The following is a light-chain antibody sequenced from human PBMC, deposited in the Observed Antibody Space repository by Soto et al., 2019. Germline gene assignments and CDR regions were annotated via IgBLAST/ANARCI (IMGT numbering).Light chain of an antibody. J-gene: IGKJ4*01. Sequence: DIQMTQSPSTLSASVGDRVTITCRASQSISTWLAWYQQKPGKAPKLLIYKASNLEDGVPSRFSGSGSGTEFTIPISSLQPDDFATYYCQQYNTYPLTFGGGPTVEIK. V-gene: IGKV1-5*03. CDR2: KAS. CDR3: QQYNTYPLT. CDR1: QSISTW.